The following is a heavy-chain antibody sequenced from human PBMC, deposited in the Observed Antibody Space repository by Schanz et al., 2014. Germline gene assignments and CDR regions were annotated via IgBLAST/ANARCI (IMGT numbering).Heavy chain of an antibody. CDR2: IIPILGIA. D-gene: IGHD3-22*01. CDR1: GGTFSSYS. CDR3: ARSNYYDNSDYYNSFDY. Sequence: QVQLVHSGAEVKKPGSSVKVSCKASGGTFSSYSISWVRQAPGQGLEWMGRIIPILGIANYAQKFQGRVTNTADKSTSTAYMDLSSLRPEDTAVYYCARSNYYDNSDYYNSFDYGGQGTLVTVSS. J-gene: IGHJ4*02. V-gene: IGHV1-69*02.